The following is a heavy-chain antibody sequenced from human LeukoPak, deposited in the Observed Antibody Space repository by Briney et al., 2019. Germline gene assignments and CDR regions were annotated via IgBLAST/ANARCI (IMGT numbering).Heavy chain of an antibody. D-gene: IGHD6-19*01. CDR1: GGSISSYY. CDR2: IYTSGST. Sequence: SETLSLTYTVSGGSISSYYWSWIRQPAGKGLEWIGRIYTSGSTNYNPSLKSRVTMSVDTSKNQFSLKLSSVTAADTAVYYCARDRIAVADIYYYYYMDVWGKGTTVTVSS. CDR3: ARDRIAVADIYYYYYMDV. V-gene: IGHV4-4*07. J-gene: IGHJ6*03.